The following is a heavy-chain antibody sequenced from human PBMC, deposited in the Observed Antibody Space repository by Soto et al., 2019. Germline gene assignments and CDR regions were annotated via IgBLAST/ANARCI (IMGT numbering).Heavy chain of an antibody. Sequence: GGSLRLSCAASGFTFSSYAMSWVRQAPGKGLEWVSAISGSGGSTYYADSVKGRFTISRDNSKNTLYLQMNSLRAEDTAVYYCAKNIGELLYYYYYYYMDVWGKGTTVTVSS. D-gene: IGHD3-10*01. CDR1: GFTFSSYA. CDR3: AKNIGELLYYYYYYYMDV. J-gene: IGHJ6*03. CDR2: ISGSGGST. V-gene: IGHV3-23*01.